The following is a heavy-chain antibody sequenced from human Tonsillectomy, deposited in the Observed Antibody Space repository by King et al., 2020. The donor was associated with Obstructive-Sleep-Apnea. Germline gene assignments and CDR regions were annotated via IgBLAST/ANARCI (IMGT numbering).Heavy chain of an antibody. CDR1: GFSLSTSGVG. D-gene: IGHD2-2*01. CDR3: AHRRTYRYYFDY. Sequence: TLKESGPTLVRPTQTLTLTCTFSGFSLSTSGVGVGWIRQPPGKALEWLAVIYWDDARRSSPSLKSRLTITKDTSKNQVVLKMTNVDPLDTATYYCAHRRTYRYYFDYWGQGTLSPSPQ. V-gene: IGHV2-5*02. CDR2: IYWDDAR. J-gene: IGHJ4*02.